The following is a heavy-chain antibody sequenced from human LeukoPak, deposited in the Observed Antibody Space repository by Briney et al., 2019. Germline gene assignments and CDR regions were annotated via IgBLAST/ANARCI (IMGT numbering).Heavy chain of an antibody. Sequence: SVKVSCKASGGTFSSYAISWVRQAPGQGLEWMGRIIPILGIANYAQKFQGRVTITADKYTSTAYMELSSLRSEDTAVYYCARGSSWRFDYWGQGTLVTVSS. J-gene: IGHJ4*02. V-gene: IGHV1-69*04. CDR2: IIPILGIA. D-gene: IGHD6-13*01. CDR1: GGTFSSYA. CDR3: ARGSSWRFDY.